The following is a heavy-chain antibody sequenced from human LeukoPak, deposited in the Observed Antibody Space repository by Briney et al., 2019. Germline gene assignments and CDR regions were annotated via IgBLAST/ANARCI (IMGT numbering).Heavy chain of an antibody. CDR2: ITSSGAYI. CDR1: GFTFSSYW. CDR3: ARDPYSGNYGNYYYYYMDV. D-gene: IGHD1-26*01. Sequence: GGSLRLSCAASGFTFSSYWMSWVRQAPGKALEWVSSITSSGAYIFYADSVRGRFTISRDNAKDSLYLQMNSLGPEDTAVYYCARDPYSGNYGNYYYYYMDVWGKGTTVTISS. J-gene: IGHJ6*03. V-gene: IGHV3-21*01.